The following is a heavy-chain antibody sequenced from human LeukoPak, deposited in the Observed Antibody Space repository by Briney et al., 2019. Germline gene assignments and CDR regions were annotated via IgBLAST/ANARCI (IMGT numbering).Heavy chain of an antibody. D-gene: IGHD6-13*01. CDR3: ARVQVAAAGKSYYYYYGMDV. CDR1: GGSISSYY. V-gene: IGHV4-59*01. Sequence: SETLSLTCTVSGGSISSYYWSWIRQPPGKGLEWIGYIYYSGSTNYNTSLKSRATISVDTSKNQFSLKLSSVTAADTAVYYCARVQVAAAGKSYYYYYGMDVWGQGTTVTVSS. J-gene: IGHJ6*02. CDR2: IYYSGST.